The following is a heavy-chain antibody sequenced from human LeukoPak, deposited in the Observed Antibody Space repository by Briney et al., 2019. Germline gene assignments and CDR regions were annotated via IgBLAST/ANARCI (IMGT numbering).Heavy chain of an antibody. CDR3: TYAAFDY. D-gene: IGHD6-25*01. CDR2: IKSTTDGGTT. Sequence: GGSLRLSCAASGFTFTNAWMTWVRQAPGTGLEWVGRIKSTTDGGTTDYAAPVKGRFTISRDDSKNTMSLQMNSLKSEDTAVYYCTYAAFDYWGQGTLVSVSS. J-gene: IGHJ4*02. CDR1: GFTFTNAW. V-gene: IGHV3-15*01.